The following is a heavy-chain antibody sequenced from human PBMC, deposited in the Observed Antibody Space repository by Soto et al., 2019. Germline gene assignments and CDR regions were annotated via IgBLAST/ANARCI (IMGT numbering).Heavy chain of an antibody. CDR2: IYYSGST. V-gene: IGHV4-31*03. CDR3: ARDFRIVGEYYYYGLDV. J-gene: IGHJ6*01. Sequence: PSETLSLTCTVSGGSISSGGYYWSWIRQHPGKGLEWIGYIYYSGSTYYNPSLKSRVTISVDTSKNQFSLKLSSVTAADTAVYYCARDFRIVGEYYYYGLDVWGQGTTVTVPS. D-gene: IGHD1-26*01. CDR1: GGSISSGGYY.